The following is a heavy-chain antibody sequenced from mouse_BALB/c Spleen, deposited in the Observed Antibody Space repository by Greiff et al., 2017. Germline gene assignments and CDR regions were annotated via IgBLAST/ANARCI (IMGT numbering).Heavy chain of an antibody. CDR2: ISYDGSN. Sequence: EVHLVESGPGLVKPSQSLSLTCSVTGYSITSGYYWNWIRQFPGNKLEWMGYISYDGSNNYNPSLKNRISITRDTSKNQFFLKLNSVTTEDTATYDCAREDYGYPAWFAYWGQGTLVTVSA. D-gene: IGHD1-2*01. CDR3: AREDYGYPAWFAY. J-gene: IGHJ3*01. CDR1: GYSITSGYY. V-gene: IGHV3-6*02.